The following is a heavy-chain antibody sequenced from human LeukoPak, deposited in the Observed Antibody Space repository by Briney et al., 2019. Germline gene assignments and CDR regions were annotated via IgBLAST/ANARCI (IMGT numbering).Heavy chain of an antibody. V-gene: IGHV1-46*01. CDR2: INPSGGST. Sequence: GASVKVSCKASGYTFTSYYIHWVRQAPGQGLEWMGIINPSGGSTSYAQKFQGRVTMTRDTSTSTVHMELSSLRSEDTAVYYCATVTTAAGRRNYFDYWGQGTLVTVSS. J-gene: IGHJ4*02. CDR3: ATVTTAAGRRNYFDY. CDR1: GYTFTSYY. D-gene: IGHD6-13*01.